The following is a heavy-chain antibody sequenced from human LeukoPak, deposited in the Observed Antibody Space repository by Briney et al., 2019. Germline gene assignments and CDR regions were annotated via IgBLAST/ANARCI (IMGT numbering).Heavy chain of an antibody. CDR2: ISGSSSYI. D-gene: IGHD2-21*02. Sequence: PGGSLRLSCAASGFTFSSYSMNWVRQAPGKGLEWVSSISGSSSYIHYAASVKGRFTISRDNAKNSLYLQMNSLRAEDTAVYYCARDDSLSQTYCGGDCYSGWFDPWGQGTLVTVSS. CDR1: GFTFSSYS. CDR3: ARDDSLSQTYCGGDCYSGWFDP. J-gene: IGHJ5*02. V-gene: IGHV3-21*01.